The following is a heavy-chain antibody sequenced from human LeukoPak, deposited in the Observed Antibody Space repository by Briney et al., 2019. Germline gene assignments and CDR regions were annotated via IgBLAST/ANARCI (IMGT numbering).Heavy chain of an antibody. V-gene: IGHV3-23*01. Sequence: GGSLRLSCAASGFTFRDYGMSWVRQAPGKGLEWVSSINTEGVNTHYSDSVKGRFTISRDNSKNTLYLQMNSLRAEDTAVYYCARRAGAYSHPYDYWGQGTLVTVSS. J-gene: IGHJ4*02. D-gene: IGHD4/OR15-4a*01. CDR2: INTEGVNT. CDR1: GFTFRDYG. CDR3: ARRAGAYSHPYDY.